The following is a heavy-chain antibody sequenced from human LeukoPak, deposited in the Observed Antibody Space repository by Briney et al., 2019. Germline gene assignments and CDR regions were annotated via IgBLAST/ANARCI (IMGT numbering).Heavy chain of an antibody. CDR3: ARHPRYSSSWRPWYLDL. CDR1: GGSISSYY. J-gene: IGHJ2*01. Sequence: SETLSLTCTVSGGSISSYYWSWIRQPPGKGLEWIGYIYYSGSTNYNPSLKSRVTISVDTSKNQFSLKLSSVTAADTAVYYCARHPRYSSSWRPWYLDLWGRGTLVTVYS. CDR2: IYYSGST. V-gene: IGHV4-59*08. D-gene: IGHD6-13*01.